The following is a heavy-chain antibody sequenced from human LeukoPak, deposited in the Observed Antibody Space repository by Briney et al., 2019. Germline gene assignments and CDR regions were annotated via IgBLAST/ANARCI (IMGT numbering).Heavy chain of an antibody. CDR2: IYHSGRT. D-gene: IGHD2-21*02. CDR1: GGYISSYY. V-gene: IGHV4-4*09. CDR3: ARSYCGSDCSSGGGIVDY. J-gene: IGHJ4*02. Sequence: SETLSLTCTVSGGYISSYYWSWIRQPPGKRLEWIASIYHSGRTNYNPSLKSRVTISVDTSKNQFSLKLSSVTAADTAVYYCARSYCGSDCSSGGGIVDYWGQGTLVTVSS.